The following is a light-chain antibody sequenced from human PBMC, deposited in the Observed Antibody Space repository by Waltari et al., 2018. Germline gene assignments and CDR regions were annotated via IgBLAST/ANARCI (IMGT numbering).Light chain of an antibody. V-gene: IGKV1-39*01. Sequence: DIQMTQSPSSLSASVGDRVTITCRASQSISSYLSWYQQKPGKAPNLLIYATSSLQGGVPSRFSCTGSGTDFTLTISTLQPEDFATYYCQQSYRTPWTFGQGTRVEIK. CDR1: QSISSY. J-gene: IGKJ1*01. CDR2: ATS. CDR3: QQSYRTPWT.